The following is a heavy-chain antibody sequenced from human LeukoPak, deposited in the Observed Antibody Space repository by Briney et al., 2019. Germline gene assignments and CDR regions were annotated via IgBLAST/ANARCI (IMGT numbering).Heavy chain of an antibody. CDR3: ARERDRYFDWLMEFDP. CDR1: GFTFSSYG. Sequence: PGGSLRLSCAASGFTFSSYGMHWVRQAPGKGLEWVAVISYDGSNKYYADSVKGRFTISRDDSKNTLYLQMNSLRAEDTAVCYCARERDRYFDWLMEFDPWGQGTLVTVSS. J-gene: IGHJ5*02. D-gene: IGHD3-9*01. CDR2: ISYDGSNK. V-gene: IGHV3-30*03.